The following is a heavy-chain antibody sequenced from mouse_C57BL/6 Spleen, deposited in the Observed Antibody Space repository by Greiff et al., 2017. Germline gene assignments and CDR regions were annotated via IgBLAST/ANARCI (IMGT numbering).Heavy chain of an antibody. J-gene: IGHJ3*01. CDR3: ARDWDRGVAY. Sequence: QVQLQQSGPGLVQPSQSLSITCTVSGFSLTSYGVHWVRQSPGKGLEWLGVIWSGGSTDYNADFMSRLSITKDNPNSQVFFKMSSLQADDTAIYYCARDWDRGVAYWGQGTLVTVSA. D-gene: IGHD4-1*01. CDR2: IWSGGST. CDR1: GFSLTSYG. V-gene: IGHV2-5*01.